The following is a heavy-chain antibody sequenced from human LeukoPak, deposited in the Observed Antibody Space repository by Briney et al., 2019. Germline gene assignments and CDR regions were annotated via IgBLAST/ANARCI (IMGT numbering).Heavy chain of an antibody. CDR3: TLEIRPYFDY. D-gene: IGHD3-3*02. J-gene: IGHJ4*02. CDR2: INPSGGST. CDR1: GYTFTSYY. V-gene: IGHV1-46*01. Sequence: ASVKVSCKASGYTFTSYYMHWVRQAPGQGLEWMGIINPSGGSTSYAQKFQGRVTMTRDTSISTAYMELSRLRSDDTAVYYCTLEIRPYFDYWGQGTLVTVSS.